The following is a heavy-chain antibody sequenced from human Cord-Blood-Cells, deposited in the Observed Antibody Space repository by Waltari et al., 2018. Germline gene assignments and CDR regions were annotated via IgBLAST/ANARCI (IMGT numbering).Heavy chain of an antibody. CDR2: INHIADT. D-gene: IGHD2-2*01. V-gene: IGHV4-34*01. CDR3: ATTSYCSSTSCHYLDY. CDR1: GGYFSGYY. J-gene: IGHJ4*02. Sequence: QVQLQQWGAGLLKPSETLSLTCAVYGGYFSGYYWSWIRQPPGKGLEWIGEINHIADTNYNPAHKRRVTISVDTSKNQFSLKLSSVTAADTAVYYCATTSYCSSTSCHYLDYWGQGTLVTVSS.